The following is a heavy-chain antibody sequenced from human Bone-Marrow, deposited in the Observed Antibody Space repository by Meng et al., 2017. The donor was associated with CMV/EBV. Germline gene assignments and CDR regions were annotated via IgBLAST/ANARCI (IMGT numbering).Heavy chain of an antibody. J-gene: IGHJ5*01. CDR2: IIPLFGTP. Sequence: GGSLRLSCAASGFTFSSYSMNWVRQAPGKGLEWMGGIIPLFGTPSYPQKFQGRVTISTDESTSTAYMELSGLRSDDTAMYYCAREEREGPNRFDSWGQGTLVTVSS. V-gene: IGHV1-69*05. D-gene: IGHD1-26*01. CDR3: AREEREGPNRFDS. CDR1: GFTFSSYS.